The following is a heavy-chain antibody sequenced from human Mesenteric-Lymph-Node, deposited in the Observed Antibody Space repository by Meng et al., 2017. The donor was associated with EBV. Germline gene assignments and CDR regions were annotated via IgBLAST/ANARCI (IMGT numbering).Heavy chain of an antibody. CDR3: ARQQGDWNLDF. CDR2: IYHSGTT. CDR1: GGSINSGDYY. V-gene: IGHV4-39*01. Sequence: QLPLQESGPGLVKPSETLSLTCAVSGGSINSGDYYWGWIRQSPGKGLEWIGTIYHSGTTYYNPSLKSLKSRVTISADMSKNQFSLKVTSVTAADTAVYYCARQQGDWNLDFWGQGTLVTVSS. D-gene: IGHD1-1*01. J-gene: IGHJ4*02.